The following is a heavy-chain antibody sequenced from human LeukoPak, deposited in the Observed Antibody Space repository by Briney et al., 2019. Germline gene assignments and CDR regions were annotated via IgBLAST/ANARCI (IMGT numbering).Heavy chain of an antibody. CDR3: ARERRDGYKVYFDY. D-gene: IGHD5-24*01. V-gene: IGHV4-59*01. Sequence: SSETLSLTCTVSGGSISSYYWSWIRQPPGKGLEWIGYIYYSGSTNYNPSLKSRVTISVDTSKNQFSLKLSSVTAADTAVYYCARERRDGYKVYFDYWGQGTLVTVSS. CDR2: IYYSGST. CDR1: GGSISSYY. J-gene: IGHJ4*02.